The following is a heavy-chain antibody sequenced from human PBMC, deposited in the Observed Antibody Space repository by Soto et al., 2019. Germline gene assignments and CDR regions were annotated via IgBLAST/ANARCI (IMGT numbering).Heavy chain of an antibody. V-gene: IGHV3-23*01. CDR2: ISGSGGST. D-gene: IGHD3-22*01. Sequence: QPGGSLRLSCAASGFTFSSYAMSWVRQAPGKGLEWVSAISGSGGSTYYADSVKGRFTISRDNSKNTLYLQMNSLRAEDTAVYYCAKGGRDSSGYYPEYYFDYWGQGPLVTVSS. CDR1: GFTFSSYA. J-gene: IGHJ4*02. CDR3: AKGGRDSSGYYPEYYFDY.